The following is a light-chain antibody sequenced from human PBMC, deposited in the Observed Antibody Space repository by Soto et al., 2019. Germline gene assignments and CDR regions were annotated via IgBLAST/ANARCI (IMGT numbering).Light chain of an antibody. CDR2: DDS. CDR1: NIGGKS. CDR3: QVWESGRGV. V-gene: IGLV3-21*02. Sequence: SYDLTQPPSVSVAPGLTARITCGGNNIGGKSVHWYQQKPGQAPVLVVYDDSDRPSGIPERFSGSNSVNTATLTISRVAAGDEADYYCQVWESGRGVFGTGTKVTVL. J-gene: IGLJ1*01.